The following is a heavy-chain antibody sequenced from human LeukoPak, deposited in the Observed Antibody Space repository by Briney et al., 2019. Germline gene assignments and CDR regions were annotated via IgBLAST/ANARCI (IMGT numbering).Heavy chain of an antibody. CDR3: ARGWRAHYDSSGYYPRIFDF. V-gene: IGHV1-46*01. J-gene: IGHJ4*02. CDR1: GYTFTSYY. CDR2: INPSGGST. Sequence: ASVKVSCKASGYTFTSYYMHWVRQAPGQGLEWMGIINPSGGSTSYAQKFQGRVNMTRDMSTSTVYMELSSLRSEDTAVYYCARGWRAHYDSSGYYPRIFDFWGQGTLVTVSS. D-gene: IGHD3-22*01.